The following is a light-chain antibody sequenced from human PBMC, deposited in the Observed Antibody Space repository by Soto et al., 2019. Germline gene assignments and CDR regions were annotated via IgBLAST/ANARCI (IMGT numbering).Light chain of an antibody. J-gene: IGLJ2*01. CDR2: DVT. V-gene: IGLV2-14*01. CDR3: SSYTSTSTYVL. CDR1: RSDVGRYNY. Sequence: QSALTQPASVSGSPGQSITISCTGTRSDVGRYNYVSWYQQHPGKAPKLMIYDVTNRPSGVSNRFSGSKSGNTASLTISGLQAEDEADYYCSSYTSTSTYVLFGGGTKLTVL.